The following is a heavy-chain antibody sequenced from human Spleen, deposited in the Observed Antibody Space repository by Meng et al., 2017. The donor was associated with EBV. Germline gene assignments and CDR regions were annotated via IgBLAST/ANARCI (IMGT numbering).Heavy chain of an antibody. V-gene: IGHV3-30-3*01. J-gene: IGHJ4*02. CDR2: ISHDASNK. D-gene: IGHD5-12*01. Sequence: VQLGALGGGVVQPGRSLRLSCEVSGFIFSGYAMHWVRQAPGKGLEWVAVISHDASNKYYGDSVKGRFTIYRDNSKNTLYLQMNNLKTEDTAVYYCLRETNIVVTAPLDFWGQGTLVTVSS. CDR1: GFIFSGYA. CDR3: LRETNIVVTAPLDF.